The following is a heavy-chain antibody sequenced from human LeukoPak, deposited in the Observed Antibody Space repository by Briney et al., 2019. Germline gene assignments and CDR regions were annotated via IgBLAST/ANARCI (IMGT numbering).Heavy chain of an antibody. D-gene: IGHD3-3*01. V-gene: IGHV3-23*01. CDR2: ISGSGGST. CDR3: AKRVLEGKTASNYYYMDV. CDR1: GFTFSSYA. Sequence: GGSLRLSCAASGFTFSSYAMSWVRQAPGKGLEWVSAISGSGGSTYYADSVKGRFTISRDNSKNTLYLQMNSLRAEDTAVYYCAKRVLEGKTASNYYYMDVWGKGTTVTVSS. J-gene: IGHJ6*03.